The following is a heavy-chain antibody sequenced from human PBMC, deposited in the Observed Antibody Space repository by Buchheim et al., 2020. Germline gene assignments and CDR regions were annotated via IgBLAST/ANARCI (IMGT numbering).Heavy chain of an antibody. J-gene: IGHJ6*02. D-gene: IGHD5-18*01. V-gene: IGHV4-30-4*01. CDR2: IYYSGST. CDR3: ARDRLDSYGFDYYYGMDV. CDR1: GGSISSGDYY. Sequence: QVQLQESGPGLVKPSQTLSLTCTVSGGSISSGDYYWSWIRQPPGKGLEWIGYIYYSGSTYYNPSLKSRVTISVDKSKNQFSLKLSSVTAADTAVYYCARDRLDSYGFDYYYGMDVWGQGTT.